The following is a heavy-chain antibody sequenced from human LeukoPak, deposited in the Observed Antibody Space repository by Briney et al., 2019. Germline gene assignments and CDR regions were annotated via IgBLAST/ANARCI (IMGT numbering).Heavy chain of an antibody. CDR3: ARASRVRNDAFDI. CDR1: GGSFSGYY. D-gene: IGHD6-13*01. Sequence: SETLSLTCAVYGGSFSGYYWSWIRQPPGKGLEWIGEINHSGSTNYNPSLKSRVTISLDMSKNQFSLKLSSVTAADTAVYYCARASRVRNDAFDIWGQGTMVTVSS. J-gene: IGHJ3*02. V-gene: IGHV4-34*01. CDR2: INHSGST.